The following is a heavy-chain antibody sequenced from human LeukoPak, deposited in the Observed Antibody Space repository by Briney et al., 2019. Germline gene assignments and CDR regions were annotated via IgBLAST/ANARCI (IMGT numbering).Heavy chain of an antibody. V-gene: IGHV4-30-4*01. Sequence: SETLSLTCTVSGGSISSGDYYWSWIRQPPGKGLEWIGYIYYSGSTYYNPSLKSRVTISVDTSKNQFSLKLSSVTAADTAVYYCARDGGYYYDSSTGAFDIWGQGTMVTVSS. CDR3: ARDGGYYYDSSTGAFDI. J-gene: IGHJ3*02. D-gene: IGHD3-22*01. CDR1: GGSISSGDYY. CDR2: IYYSGST.